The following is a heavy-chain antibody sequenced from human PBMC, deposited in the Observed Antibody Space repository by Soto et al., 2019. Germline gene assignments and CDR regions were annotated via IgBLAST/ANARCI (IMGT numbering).Heavy chain of an antibody. J-gene: IGHJ4*02. V-gene: IGHV4-4*07. CDR3: ATIVGANDY. D-gene: IGHD1-26*01. CDR2: IYSSGST. CDR1: VHSITTYY. Sequence: SETLSLTCTFSVHSITTYYWSWLRQPAGKGLEWIGRIYSSGSTNYNPSLQSRVSMSVDTSKNQFSLKLNSVTAADTAVYYCATIVGANDYWGQGALVTVSS.